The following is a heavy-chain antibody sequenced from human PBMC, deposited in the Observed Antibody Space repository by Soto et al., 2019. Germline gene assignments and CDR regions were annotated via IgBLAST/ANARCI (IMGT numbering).Heavy chain of an antibody. CDR3: ARNVDSACYYYLTYFAY. J-gene: IGHJ4*02. V-gene: IGHV3-7*05. CDR1: GFTFSSYW. D-gene: IGHD3-22*01. Sequence: PGGSLRLSCAASGFTFSSYWMSWVRQTPGKGLEWVANIKQDGSEKYYVASVKGRFTISRDNAKNSLYLQMNSLRAEDTAVYYCARNVDSACYYYLTYFAYWGQGTLVTVSS. CDR2: IKQDGSEK.